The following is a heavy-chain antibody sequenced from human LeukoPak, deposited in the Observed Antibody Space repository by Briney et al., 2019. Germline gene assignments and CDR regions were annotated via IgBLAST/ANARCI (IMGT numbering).Heavy chain of an antibody. CDR1: GFTFSSYW. Sequence: GGSLRLSCAASGFTFSSYWMHWVRQAPGKGLEWVAFIRYDGSNKYYTDSVKGRFTISRDNSKNTLYLQMNSLRAEDTAVYYCAKDPGTAVAGYYFDYWGQGTLVTVSS. J-gene: IGHJ4*02. CDR2: IRYDGSNK. D-gene: IGHD6-19*01. V-gene: IGHV3-30*02. CDR3: AKDPGTAVAGYYFDY.